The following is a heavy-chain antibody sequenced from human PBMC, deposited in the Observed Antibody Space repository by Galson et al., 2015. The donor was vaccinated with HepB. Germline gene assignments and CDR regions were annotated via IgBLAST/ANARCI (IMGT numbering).Heavy chain of an antibody. J-gene: IGHJ3*02. CDR2: ISAYNGNT. V-gene: IGHV1-18*04. CDR1: GYTFTSYG. D-gene: IGHD5-18*01. CDR3: ARRSDTAMVRGAFDI. Sequence: SVKVSCKASGYTFTSYGISWVRQAPGQGLEWMGWISAYNGNTNYAQKLQGRVTMTTDTSTSTAYMELRSLRSDNTAVYYCARRSDTAMVRGAFDIWGQGTMVTVSS.